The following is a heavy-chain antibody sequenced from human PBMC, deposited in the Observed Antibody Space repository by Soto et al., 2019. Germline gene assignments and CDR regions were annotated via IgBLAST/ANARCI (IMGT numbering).Heavy chain of an antibody. CDR3: AIFSRIAAGGITY. CDR1: GYTFTSYD. J-gene: IGHJ4*02. V-gene: IGHV1-8*01. CDR2: MNPNSGNT. D-gene: IGHD6-13*01. Sequence: QVQLVQSGAEVKKPGASVKVSCKASGYTFTSYDINWVRQATGQGLEWMGWMNPNSGNTGYAQKFRGRVTMTRNTSISTAYMELSSLRSEDTAVYYGAIFSRIAAGGITYWGQGTLVTVSS.